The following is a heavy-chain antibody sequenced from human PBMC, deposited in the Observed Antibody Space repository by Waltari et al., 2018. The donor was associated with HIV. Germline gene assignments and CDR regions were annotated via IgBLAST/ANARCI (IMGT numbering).Heavy chain of an antibody. V-gene: IGHV3-21*01. D-gene: IGHD1-26*01. CDR1: GFTFSSYS. Sequence: EVQLVESGGGLVKPGGSLRLSCAASGFTFSSYSMNWVRQAPGKGLEWVSSISSSSSYIYYADSVKGRFTISRDNAKNSLYLQMNSLRAEDTAVYYCARDGEVGAPPQFDYWGQGTLVTVSS. CDR3: ARDGEVGAPPQFDY. CDR2: ISSSSSYI. J-gene: IGHJ4*02.